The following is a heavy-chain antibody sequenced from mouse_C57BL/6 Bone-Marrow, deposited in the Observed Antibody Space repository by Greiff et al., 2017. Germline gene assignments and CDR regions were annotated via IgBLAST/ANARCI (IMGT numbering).Heavy chain of an antibody. V-gene: IGHV5-6*01. CDR3: AGQMRYYGSWFAY. D-gene: IGHD1-1*01. CDR1: GFTFSSYG. Sequence: EVQGVESGGDLVKPGGSLKLSCAASGFTFSSYGMSWVRQTPGKRLEWVATISSGGSYTYYPDSVKGRFTISKDNTKNTLYLQMSSLKSEETAVYYCAGQMRYYGSWFAYWGQGTLVTVSA. CDR2: ISSGGSYT. J-gene: IGHJ3*01.